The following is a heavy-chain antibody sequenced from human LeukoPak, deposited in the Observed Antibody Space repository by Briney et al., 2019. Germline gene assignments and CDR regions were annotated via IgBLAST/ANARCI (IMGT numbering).Heavy chain of an antibody. V-gene: IGHV3-30*18. Sequence: GGSLRLSCAASGFTFSSYGTHWVRQAPGKGLEWVAVISYDGSNKYYADSVKGRFTISRDNSKNTLYLQMNSLRAEDTAVYYCAKDRYASSGWYGGYYYGMDVWGQGTTVTVSS. J-gene: IGHJ6*02. CDR2: ISYDGSNK. CDR1: GFTFSSYG. CDR3: AKDRYASSGWYGGYYYGMDV. D-gene: IGHD6-19*01.